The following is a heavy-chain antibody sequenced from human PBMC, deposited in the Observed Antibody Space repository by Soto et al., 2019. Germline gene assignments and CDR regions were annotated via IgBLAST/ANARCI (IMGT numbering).Heavy chain of an antibody. CDR1: GYSFTSYW. Sequence: GESLKISCNGSGYSFTSYWIGWVRQMPGKGLEWMGIIYPGDSDTRYSPSFQGQVTISADKSISTAYLQWSSLKASDTAMYYCARHGLGPTTVTTVGSYYYYGMDAWGQGTTVTVSS. CDR3: ARHGLGPTTVTTVGSYYYYGMDA. V-gene: IGHV5-51*01. J-gene: IGHJ6*02. CDR2: IYPGDSDT. D-gene: IGHD4-17*01.